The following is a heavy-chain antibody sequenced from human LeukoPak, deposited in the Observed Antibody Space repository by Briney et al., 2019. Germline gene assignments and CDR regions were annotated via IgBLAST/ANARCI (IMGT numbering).Heavy chain of an antibody. CDR1: GFTVSSNY. V-gene: IGHV3-66*01. CDR3: ARGRSDLPT. J-gene: IGHJ5*02. Sequence: GGSLRLSCAASGFTVSSNYMSWVRQAPGKGLQWVSVIYSDGGTYFADSAKGRFTISRDNSKNTLYLQMNSLRAEDTAVYYCARGRSDLPTWGQGTLVTVSS. CDR2: IYSDGGT.